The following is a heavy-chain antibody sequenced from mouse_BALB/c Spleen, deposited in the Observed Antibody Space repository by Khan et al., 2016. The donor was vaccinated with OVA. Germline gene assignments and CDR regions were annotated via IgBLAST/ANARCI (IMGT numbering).Heavy chain of an antibody. D-gene: IGHD1-1*01. Sequence: EVQLQESGPGLVNPSQSLSLTCTVTGYSITSDYAWNWIRQFPGNKLEWMGYISYSGRTSYNPSLKSRISITRDTSKNQVFLQLNSVTTEDTASYFYAGSVTITTVVATDFDYWGQGTTLTVSS. J-gene: IGHJ2*01. CDR2: ISYSGRT. CDR1: GYSITSDYA. V-gene: IGHV3-2*02. CDR3: AGSVTITTVVATDFDY.